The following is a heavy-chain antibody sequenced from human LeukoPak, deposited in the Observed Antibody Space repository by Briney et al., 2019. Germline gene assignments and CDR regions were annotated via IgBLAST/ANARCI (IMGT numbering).Heavy chain of an antibody. CDR1: GGSVSSGSYY. D-gene: IGHD3-9*01. J-gene: IGHJ6*02. V-gene: IGHV4-61*01. CDR2: IYYSGST. Sequence: PSETLSLTCTVSGGSVSSGSYYWSWIRQPPGKGLEWIGYIYYSGSTYYNPSLKSRVTISVDTSKNQFSLKLSSVTAADTAVYYCARGAILRYFDWLSFYGMDVWGQGTTVTVSS. CDR3: ARGAILRYFDWLSFYGMDV.